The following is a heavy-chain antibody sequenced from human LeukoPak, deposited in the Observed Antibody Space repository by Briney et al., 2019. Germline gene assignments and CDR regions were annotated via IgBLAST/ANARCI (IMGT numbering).Heavy chain of an antibody. D-gene: IGHD3-10*01. J-gene: IGHJ5*02. CDR3: AREEGGYYPYFDP. CDR1: VYTFTVYY. Sequence: ASVKVSCKASVYTFTVYYMHWVRQAPGQGLEWMGWINPNSGGTNYAQKFQGRVTMTRDTSISTAYMELSRLRSDDTAVYYCAREEGGYYPYFDPWGQGTLVTVSS. V-gene: IGHV1-2*02. CDR2: INPNSGGT.